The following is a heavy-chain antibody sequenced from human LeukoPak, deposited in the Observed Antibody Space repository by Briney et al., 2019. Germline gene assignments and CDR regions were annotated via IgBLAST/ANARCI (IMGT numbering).Heavy chain of an antibody. V-gene: IGHV4-4*07. J-gene: IGHJ3*02. CDR3: ARSGYSYGADAVDI. CDR1: GGSISSYY. CDR2: IYTSGST. D-gene: IGHD5-18*01. Sequence: PSETLSLTCTVSGGSISSYYWSWIRQPAGKGLEWIGRIYTSGSTNYNPSLKSRVTMSVDTSKKQFSLKLTSVTAADTAVYYCARSGYSYGADAVDIWGQGTMVTVSS.